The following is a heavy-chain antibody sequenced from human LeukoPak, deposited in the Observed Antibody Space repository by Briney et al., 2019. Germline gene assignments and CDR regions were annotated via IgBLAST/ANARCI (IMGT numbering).Heavy chain of an antibody. D-gene: IGHD1-26*01. Sequence: PGGSLRLSCAASGFTFSRYGMHWVRQAPGKGLEWVAVIWYDGSNKYYADSVKGRFTISRDNSKNTLYLQMNSLRAEDTAVYYCAREQIVGATTIPFDYWGQGTLVTVSS. V-gene: IGHV3-33*01. CDR2: IWYDGSNK. J-gene: IGHJ4*02. CDR1: GFTFSRYG. CDR3: AREQIVGATTIPFDY.